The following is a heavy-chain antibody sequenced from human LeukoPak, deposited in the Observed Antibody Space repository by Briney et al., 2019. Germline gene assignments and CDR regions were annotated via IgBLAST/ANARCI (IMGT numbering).Heavy chain of an antibody. V-gene: IGHV3-74*01. CDR1: GFTFSSYW. Sequence: GGSLRLSCAASGFTFSSYWVHWVRQAPGKGLVWVSRINSDGSSTSYADSVKGRFTISRDNAKNTLYLQMNSLRAEDTAVYYCARDRMYYYMDVWGKGTTVTVSS. CDR2: INSDGSST. CDR3: ARDRMYYYMDV. J-gene: IGHJ6*03.